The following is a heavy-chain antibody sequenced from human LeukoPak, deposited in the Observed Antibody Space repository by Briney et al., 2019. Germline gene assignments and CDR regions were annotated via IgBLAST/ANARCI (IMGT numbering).Heavy chain of an antibody. V-gene: IGHV4-39*07. CDR2: IYYSGNT. D-gene: IGHD4-23*01. CDR1: GVSISSSNSY. Sequence: PSETLSLTCTVSGVSISSSNSYWGWIRQPPGKGLEWIGSIYYSGNTYYNASLKSQVSISIDTSKNQFSLKLSSVTAADTAVYYCARSGLRWTRAQGYFDYWGQGTLVTVSS. CDR3: ARSGLRWTRAQGYFDY. J-gene: IGHJ4*02.